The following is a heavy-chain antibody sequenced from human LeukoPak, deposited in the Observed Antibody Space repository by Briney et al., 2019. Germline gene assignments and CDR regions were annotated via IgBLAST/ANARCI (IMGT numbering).Heavy chain of an antibody. CDR3: ITGPY. CDR2: IKSKTDGGTT. CDR1: GFTFSSYG. V-gene: IGHV3-15*01. Sequence: GESLKISCAASGFTFSSYGMHWVRQAPGKGLEWVGRIKSKTDGGTTDYAAPVKGRFTISRDDSKTTVYLQMNSLQIEDTAVYYCITGPYWGQGTLVSVSS. J-gene: IGHJ4*02.